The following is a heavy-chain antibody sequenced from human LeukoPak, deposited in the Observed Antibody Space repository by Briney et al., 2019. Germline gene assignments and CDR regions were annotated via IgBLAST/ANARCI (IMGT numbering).Heavy chain of an antibody. J-gene: IGHJ6*02. D-gene: IGHD4-17*01. CDR2: INHSGST. CDR1: GGSFSGYC. CDR3: ARGKGYGDRPGGGHYYYYGMDV. Sequence: SETLSLTCAVYGGSFSGYCWSWIRQPPGKGLEWIGEINHSGSTNYNPSLKSRVTISVDTSKNQFSLKLSSVTAADTAVYYCARGKGYGDRPGGGHYYYYGMDVWGQGTTVTVSS. V-gene: IGHV4-34*01.